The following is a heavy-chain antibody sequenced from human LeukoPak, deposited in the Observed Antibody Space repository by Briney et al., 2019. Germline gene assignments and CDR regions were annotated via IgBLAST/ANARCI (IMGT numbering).Heavy chain of an antibody. Sequence: PSETLSLTCTVSGGSISSYYWSWIRQPPGKGLEWIGYIYYSGSTNYNPSLKSRVTISGDTSKNQFSLKLSSVTAADTAVYYCARGMGSGYDLPFDYWGQGTLVTVSS. CDR1: GGSISSYY. V-gene: IGHV4-59*01. CDR3: ARGMGSGYDLPFDY. D-gene: IGHD5-12*01. J-gene: IGHJ4*02. CDR2: IYYSGST.